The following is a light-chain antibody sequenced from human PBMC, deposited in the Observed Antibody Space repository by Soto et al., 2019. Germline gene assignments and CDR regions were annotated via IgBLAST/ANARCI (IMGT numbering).Light chain of an antibody. CDR3: QQYNEWPRT. Sequence: EIVMTQSPATLSVSPGERATLSCRASQSVNSNLAWYQQKPGQAPRLLIYGASPRAAGIPDRFSGSGSGTEFTLTIAGLQSEDFAIYYCQQYNEWPRTFGQGTKVEIK. J-gene: IGKJ1*01. V-gene: IGKV3-15*01. CDR1: QSVNSN. CDR2: GAS.